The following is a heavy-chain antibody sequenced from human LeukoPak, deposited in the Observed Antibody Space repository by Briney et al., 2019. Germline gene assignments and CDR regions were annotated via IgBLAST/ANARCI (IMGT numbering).Heavy chain of an antibody. J-gene: IGHJ5*02. CDR1: GGSISSYY. V-gene: IGHV4-59*01. D-gene: IGHD3-3*01. CDR3: ARSTYYDFWSGPPQSGGLWFDP. Sequence: PSETLSLTCTVSGGSISSYYWSWIRQPPGKGLEWIGYIYYSGGTNYNPSLKSRVTISVDTSKNQFSLKLSSVTAADTAVYYCARSTYYDFWSGPPQSGGLWFDPWGQGTLVTVSS. CDR2: IYYSGGT.